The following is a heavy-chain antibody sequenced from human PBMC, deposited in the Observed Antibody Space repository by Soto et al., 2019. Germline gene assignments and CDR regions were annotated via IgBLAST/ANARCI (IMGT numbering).Heavy chain of an antibody. CDR2: IIPIFGTA. CDR1: GGTFSSYA. D-gene: IGHD4-17*01. J-gene: IGHJ6*02. Sequence: ASVKVSCKASGGTFSSYAISWVRQAPGQGLEWMGGIIPIFGTANYAQKFQGRVTITADESTSTAYMELSSLRSEETDVYYCARVHTVTTGLYYYGMDVWGQGTTVTVSS. CDR3: ARVHTVTTGLYYYGMDV. V-gene: IGHV1-69*13.